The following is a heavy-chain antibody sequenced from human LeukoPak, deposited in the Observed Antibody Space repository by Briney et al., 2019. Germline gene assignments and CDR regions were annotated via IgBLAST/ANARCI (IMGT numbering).Heavy chain of an antibody. V-gene: IGHV3-23*01. J-gene: IGHJ4*02. Sequence: GGSLRLSCATSRLSFSSCAMSWVRQARGKGLEWVSAMSSRDDGRFYAASVRGRSTLSRDTHRHTVYLQVNSQSDKYAAVYHWAKAPVTSSRGAFCYPFYYWGQRALVTVSS. D-gene: IGHD2-15*01. CDR2: MSSRDDGR. CDR1: RLSFSSCA. CDR3: AKAPVTSSRGAFCYPFYY.